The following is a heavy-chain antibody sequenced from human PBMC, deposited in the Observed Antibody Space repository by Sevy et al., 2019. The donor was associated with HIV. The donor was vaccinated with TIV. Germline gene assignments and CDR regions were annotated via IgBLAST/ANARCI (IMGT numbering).Heavy chain of an antibody. Sequence: GGSLRLSCAASGFTFSSYCMNWVRQAPGKGLEWVANIKDDGSDKYYADSVKGRFTISRDNAQTSHYLEMNSLRAEDTAVYYCASWDVWGKGTTVTVSS. V-gene: IGHV3-7*01. CDR2: IKDDGSDK. J-gene: IGHJ6*04. CDR1: GFTFSSYC. CDR3: ASWDV.